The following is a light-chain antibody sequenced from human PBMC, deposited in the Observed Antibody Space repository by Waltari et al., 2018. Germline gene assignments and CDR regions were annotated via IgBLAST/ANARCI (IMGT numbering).Light chain of an antibody. CDR1: QSISNS. V-gene: IGKV1-39*01. Sequence: DIQMTQSPSSLSASVGDRVTITCRASQSISNSLNWIQQKPGKAPKFLIYAASTLQSGGPSRFSGSGSGTDFTLTISSLQPEDFATYYCQQSDSTPHTFGQGTKLQIK. CDR3: QQSDSTPHT. J-gene: IGKJ2*01. CDR2: AAS.